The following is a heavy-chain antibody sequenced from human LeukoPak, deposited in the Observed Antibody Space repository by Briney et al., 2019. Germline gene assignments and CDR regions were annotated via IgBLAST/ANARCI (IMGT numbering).Heavy chain of an antibody. CDR3: AKGDTIFGVVINDAFDI. CDR2: ISGSGGST. D-gene: IGHD3-3*01. Sequence: GGSLRPSCAASGFTFSSYAMSWVRQAPGKGLEWVSAISGSGGSTHYADSVKGRFTISRDNSKNTLYLQMNSLRAEDTAVYYCAKGDTIFGVVINDAFDIWGQGTMVTVSS. J-gene: IGHJ3*02. CDR1: GFTFSSYA. V-gene: IGHV3-23*01.